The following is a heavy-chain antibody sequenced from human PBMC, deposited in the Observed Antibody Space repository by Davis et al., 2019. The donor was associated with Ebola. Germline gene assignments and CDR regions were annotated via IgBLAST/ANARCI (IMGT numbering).Heavy chain of an antibody. CDR2: INSDGSST. CDR1: GFTSSTYW. Sequence: PGGSLRLSCPASGFTSSTYWMHCVRQAPGTGLVWVSRINSDGSSTSYADSVKGRFTISRDNAKNTLYLQMNSLRAEDTAVYYCARLFAARGTSREGMDVWGQGTTVTVSS. CDR3: ARLFAARGTSREGMDV. J-gene: IGHJ6*02. D-gene: IGHD1-26*01. V-gene: IGHV3-74*01.